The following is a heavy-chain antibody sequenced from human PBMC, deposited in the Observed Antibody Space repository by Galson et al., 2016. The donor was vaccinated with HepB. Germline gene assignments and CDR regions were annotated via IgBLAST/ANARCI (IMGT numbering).Heavy chain of an antibody. V-gene: IGHV3-7*03. J-gene: IGHJ5*02. CDR3: AIGGGCSGSGCHGRDWFDP. D-gene: IGHD1-26*01. CDR2: IKHDGSET. Sequence: SLRLSCAASGFSFSDYWMTWVRQAPGKGLECVASIKHDGSETKYVDSVKGRLIISRDNAKTSIHLQMSSLRADDTALYYCAIGGGCSGSGCHGRDWFDPWGQGTLVTVSS. CDR1: GFSFSDYW.